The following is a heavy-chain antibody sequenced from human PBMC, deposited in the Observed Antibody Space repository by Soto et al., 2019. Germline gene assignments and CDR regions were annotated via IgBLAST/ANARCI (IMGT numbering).Heavy chain of an antibody. D-gene: IGHD6-19*01. V-gene: IGHV3-33*01. Sequence: QVQLVESGGGVVQPGRSLRLSCAASGFTFSSYGMHWVRQAPGKGLEWVAVIWYDGSNKYYADSVKGRFTISRDNSNNTLYLQMNSLRAEDTAVYYCARVGSSGSYFDYWGQGTLVTVSS. CDR2: IWYDGSNK. J-gene: IGHJ4*02. CDR1: GFTFSSYG. CDR3: ARVGSSGSYFDY.